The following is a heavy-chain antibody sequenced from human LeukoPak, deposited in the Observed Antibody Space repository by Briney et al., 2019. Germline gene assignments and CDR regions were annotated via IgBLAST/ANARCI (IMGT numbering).Heavy chain of an antibody. J-gene: IGHJ4*02. CDR3: AKGRAVEVVAAFNY. CDR1: GFTFGSYS. CDR2: ISSSSSYI. Sequence: GGSLRLSCAASGFTFGSYSMNWVRQAPGKGLEWVSSISSSSSYIYYADSVKGRFTISRDSSKNTLYLQMNSLRADDTAVYYCAKGRAVEVVAAFNYWGQGTVVTVSS. D-gene: IGHD2-15*01. V-gene: IGHV3-21*04.